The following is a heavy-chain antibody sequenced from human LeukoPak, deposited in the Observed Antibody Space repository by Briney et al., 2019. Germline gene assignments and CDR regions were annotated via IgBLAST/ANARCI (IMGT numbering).Heavy chain of an antibody. CDR2: ISYDGSNK. J-gene: IGHJ4*02. D-gene: IGHD3-10*01. V-gene: IGHV3-30-3*01. CDR3: AKDGFY. Sequence: PGGSLRLSCAASGFTFSSYAMHWVRQAPGKGLEWVAVISYDGSNKYYADSVKGRFTISRDNSKNTLYLQMNSLRAKDTAVYYCAKDGFYWGQGTLVTVSS. CDR1: GFTFSSYA.